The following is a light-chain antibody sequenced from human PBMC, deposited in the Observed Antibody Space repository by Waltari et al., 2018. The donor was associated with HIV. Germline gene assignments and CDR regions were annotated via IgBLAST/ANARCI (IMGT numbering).Light chain of an antibody. CDR1: ALPKQY. V-gene: IGLV3-25*03. Sequence: SYQLTQPPSVSVSPGQTATISSTGNALPKQYGHWYQQKADQAPVLLIYKDTERPSGIPERFSGSSSGTTVTLTVSGVQADDEADYYCQSADSSGSSWVFGGGTKLTVL. CDR3: QSADSSGSSWV. CDR2: KDT. J-gene: IGLJ3*02.